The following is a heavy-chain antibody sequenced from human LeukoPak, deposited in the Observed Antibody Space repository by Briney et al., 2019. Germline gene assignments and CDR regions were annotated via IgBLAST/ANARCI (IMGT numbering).Heavy chain of an antibody. J-gene: IGHJ6*02. CDR2: IKQDGSEK. CDR1: GFTFSSYW. CDR3: ASSQWELLDYYGMDV. V-gene: IGHV3-7*01. Sequence: GGSLRLSCAASGFTFSSYWMSWVRQAPGKGLEWVASIKQDGSEKYYVDSVKGRFTISRDNAKNSLYLQMNSLRAEDTAVYYCASSQWELLDYYGMDVWGQGTTVTVSS. D-gene: IGHD1-26*01.